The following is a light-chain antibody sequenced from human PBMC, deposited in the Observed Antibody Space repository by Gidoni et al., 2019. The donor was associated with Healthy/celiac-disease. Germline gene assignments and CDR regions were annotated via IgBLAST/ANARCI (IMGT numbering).Light chain of an antibody. V-gene: IGKV1-39*01. Sequence: DIQMTQSPSSLSASVGDRVTITCRASQSISSYLNWYQQKPGKAPKLLIYAASSLQSGVPSRFSGSGSGTDFTLTISSLQPEEFATYYCQQSYSTHLTFXGGTKVEIK. CDR3: QQSYSTHLT. CDR1: QSISSY. CDR2: AAS. J-gene: IGKJ4*01.